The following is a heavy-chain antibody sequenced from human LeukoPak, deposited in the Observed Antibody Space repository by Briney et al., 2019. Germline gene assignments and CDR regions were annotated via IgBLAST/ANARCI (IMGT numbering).Heavy chain of an antibody. CDR1: GGSISSGGYC. J-gene: IGHJ5*02. D-gene: IGHD3-22*01. V-gene: IGHV4-31*03. Sequence: SETLSLTCTVSGGSISSGGYCWSWIRQHPGKGLEWIGYIYYSGSTYYNPSLKSRVTISVDTSKNQFSLKLSSVTAADTAVYYCAREYDSSGYPGYNWFDPWGQGTLVTVSS. CDR2: IYYSGST. CDR3: AREYDSSGYPGYNWFDP.